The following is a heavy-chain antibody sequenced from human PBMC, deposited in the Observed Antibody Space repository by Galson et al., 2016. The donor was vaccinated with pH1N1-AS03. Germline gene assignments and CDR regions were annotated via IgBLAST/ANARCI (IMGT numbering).Heavy chain of an antibody. CDR2: IILVFGTT. CDR1: GGTFNNFA. J-gene: IGHJ3*02. CDR3: AGYHGVGNGAFDI. V-gene: IGHV1-69*13. Sequence: SVKVSCKASGGTFNNFAISWVRQAPGQGLEWSGRIILVFGTTNYAQKFQGRVMITADESTSTAYMELSSLRFDDTAVYYCAGYHGVGNGAFDIWGRGTLVTVTS. D-gene: IGHD3-10*01.